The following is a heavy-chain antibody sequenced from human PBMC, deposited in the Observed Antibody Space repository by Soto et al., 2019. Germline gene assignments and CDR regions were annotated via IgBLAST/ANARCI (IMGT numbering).Heavy chain of an antibody. J-gene: IGHJ4*02. Sequence: SETLSLTCTVSGGSISSSSYYWDWIRQPPGKGLEWIGTIYYSGTTYYNPSLRSRVTISLDPSKNQFSLKLTSVTAADTAVYYCARRHYNTGGYYNYWGQGALVTSPQ. CDR2: IYYSGTT. V-gene: IGHV4-39*01. CDR3: ARRHYNTGGYYNY. D-gene: IGHD3-22*01. CDR1: GGSISSSSYY.